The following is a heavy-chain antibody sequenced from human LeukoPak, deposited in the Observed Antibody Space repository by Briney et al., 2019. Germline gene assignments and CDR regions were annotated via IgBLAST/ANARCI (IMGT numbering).Heavy chain of an antibody. CDR2: ISLDGSKT. J-gene: IGHJ4*02. V-gene: IGHV3-33*05. CDR3: ARGSYSSGSFDY. Sequence: GGSLRLSCAASGLTFSSHGFHWVRQAPGKGLEWVTFISLDGSKTSYADSVKGRFTFSRDNSKNTLYLQMNSLRAEDTAVYYCARGSYSSGSFDYWGQGTLVTVSS. CDR1: GLTFSSHG. D-gene: IGHD6-19*01.